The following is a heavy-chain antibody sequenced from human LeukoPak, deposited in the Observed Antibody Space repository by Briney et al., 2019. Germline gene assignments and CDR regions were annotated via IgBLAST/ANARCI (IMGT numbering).Heavy chain of an antibody. J-gene: IGHJ4*02. D-gene: IGHD2-8*01. CDR2: IRSKAYGGTT. Sequence: PGRSLRLSCTASGFTFGEYAMSWFRQAPGKGLEWVGFIRSKAYGGTTEYAASVKGRFTISRDDSKSIAYLQMNSLKTEDTAVYYCTIEDCTNGVCYTLFDYWGQGTLVTVSS. CDR1: GFTFGEYA. V-gene: IGHV3-49*03. CDR3: TIEDCTNGVCYTLFDY.